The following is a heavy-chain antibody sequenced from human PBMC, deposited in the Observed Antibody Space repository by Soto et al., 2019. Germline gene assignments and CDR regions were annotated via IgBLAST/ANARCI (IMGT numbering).Heavy chain of an antibody. J-gene: IGHJ4*02. CDR2: ISHSENT. CDR1: GASINTDNC. Sequence: QVQLQESGPGLVKPSGTLSLTCAVSGASINTDNCWNWVRQSPGKGLEWIGEISHSENTIYNPSLKSRLTISMDKSRNLFSLKLSFVTAADTAMYSCARGIPASNRGSYYFDYWGQGAPVTVSS. CDR3: ARGIPASNRGSYYFDY. D-gene: IGHD2-2*01. V-gene: IGHV4-4*02.